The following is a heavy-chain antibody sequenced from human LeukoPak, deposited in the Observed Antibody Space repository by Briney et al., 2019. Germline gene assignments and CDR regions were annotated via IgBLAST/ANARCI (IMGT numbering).Heavy chain of an antibody. V-gene: IGHV5-51*01. CDR2: IYPGDSDT. CDR3: TRGIAEAAVTKFAY. Sequence: GESLKISCKGSGYSFTNYWIGWVRQMPGKGVELMGIIYPGDSDTRYSPSCQGQVTISADKSISTAYLQWSSLKASDPAMYFCTRGIAEAAVTKFAYWGKGTLVTVSS. D-gene: IGHD6-13*01. J-gene: IGHJ4*02. CDR1: GYSFTNYW.